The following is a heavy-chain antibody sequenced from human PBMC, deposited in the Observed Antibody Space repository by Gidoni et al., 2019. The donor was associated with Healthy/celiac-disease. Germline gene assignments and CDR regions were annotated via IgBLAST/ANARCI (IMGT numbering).Heavy chain of an antibody. CDR3: TTDLPSGIVYYYYMDV. CDR2: IKSKTDGGTT. J-gene: IGHJ6*03. CDR1: GFTFSNAW. V-gene: IGHV3-15*01. Sequence: EVQLVESGGGLVKPGGSLRLSCAASGFTFSNAWMSWVRQAPGKGLEWVGRIKSKTDGGTTDYAAPVKGRFTISRDDSKNTLYLQMNSLKTEDTAVYYCTTDLPSGIVYYYYMDVWGKGTTVTVSS. D-gene: IGHD1-26*01.